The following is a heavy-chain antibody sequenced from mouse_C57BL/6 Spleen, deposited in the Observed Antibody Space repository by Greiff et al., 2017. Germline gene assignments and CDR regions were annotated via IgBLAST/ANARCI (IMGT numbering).Heavy chain of an antibody. CDR2: IDPENGDT. J-gene: IGHJ3*01. Sequence: EVQLQQSGAELVRPGASVKLSCTASGFNIKDDYMHWVKQRPEQGLEWIGWIDPENGDTEYASKFQGKATITADTSSNTAYLQLSSPTSEDTAVYYCTTFTTVVATGAYWGQGTLVTVSA. CDR3: TTFTTVVATGAY. V-gene: IGHV14-4*01. D-gene: IGHD1-1*01. CDR1: GFNIKDDY.